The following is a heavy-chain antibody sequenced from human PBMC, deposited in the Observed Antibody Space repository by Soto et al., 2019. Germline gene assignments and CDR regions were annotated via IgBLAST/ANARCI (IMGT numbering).Heavy chain of an antibody. J-gene: IGHJ6*03. V-gene: IGHV3-33*01. CDR3: ARVGGEGWDILTGSSRSRYYMDV. CDR2: IWYDGSNK. Sequence: GGSLRLSCAASGFTFSSYGMHWVRQAPGKGLEWVAVIWYDGSNKYYADSVKGRFTISRDNSKNTLYLQMNSLRAEDTAVYYCARVGGEGWDILTGSSRSRYYMDVWGKGTTVTVSS. CDR1: GFTFSSYG. D-gene: IGHD3-9*01.